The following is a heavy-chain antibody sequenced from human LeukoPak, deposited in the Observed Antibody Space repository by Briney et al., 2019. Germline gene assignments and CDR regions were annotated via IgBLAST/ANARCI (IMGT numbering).Heavy chain of an antibody. D-gene: IGHD2-2*01. Sequence: GGALRLSCAASGFTFSDYYMSWIRQAPGKGLEWVSYISSSGSTIYYADSVKGRFTITRDNAKNSLYLKMNRLSADATAVYYCARDQVPAAMDHYGMDVWGQGTTVTVSS. V-gene: IGHV3-11*01. J-gene: IGHJ6*02. CDR1: GFTFSDYY. CDR2: ISSSGSTI. CDR3: ARDQVPAAMDHYGMDV.